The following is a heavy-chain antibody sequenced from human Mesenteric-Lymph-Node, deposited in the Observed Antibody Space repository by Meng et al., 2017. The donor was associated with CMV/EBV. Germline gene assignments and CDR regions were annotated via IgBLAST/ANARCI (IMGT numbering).Heavy chain of an antibody. J-gene: IGHJ5*02. CDR1: GFTFSSYW. CDR3: ARTIASRFDP. V-gene: IGHV3-7*01. D-gene: IGHD6-13*01. CDR2: IKRDGSEK. Sequence: GESLKISCAASGFTFSSYWMGWVRQAPGKGLEWVANIKRDGSEKYYVDSVKGRFTISRDNAKSSLYLQMNSLRAEDTAMYYCARTIASRFDPWGQGTLVTVSS.